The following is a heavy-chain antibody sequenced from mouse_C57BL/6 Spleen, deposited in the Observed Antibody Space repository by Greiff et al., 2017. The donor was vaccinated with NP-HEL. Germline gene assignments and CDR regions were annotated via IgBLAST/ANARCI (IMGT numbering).Heavy chain of an antibody. CDR3: ARQGYYYGTNYYAMDY. Sequence: EVKLVESGGDLVKPGGSLKLSCAASGFTFSSYGMSWVRQTPDKRLEWVATISSGGSYTYYPDSVKGRFTISRDNAKNTLYLQMSSLKSEDTAMYYCARQGYYYGTNYYAMDYWGQGTSVTVSS. V-gene: IGHV5-6*01. CDR2: ISSGGSYT. D-gene: IGHD1-1*01. CDR1: GFTFSSYG. J-gene: IGHJ4*01.